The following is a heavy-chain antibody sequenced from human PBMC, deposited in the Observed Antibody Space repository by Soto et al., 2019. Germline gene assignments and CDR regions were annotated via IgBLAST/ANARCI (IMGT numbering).Heavy chain of an antibody. V-gene: IGHV1-46*01. J-gene: IGHJ5*02. Sequence: ASVKVSCKASGYTFTNYFLHWVRQAPGQEIEWLGRINPSNGDTIYAQKFQGRVTMTRDTSTSTVFMELSSLRSDDTAVYYCARVMGGYDDGWFDPWGQGTLVTVSS. CDR2: INPSNGDT. CDR1: GYTFTNYF. CDR3: ARVMGGYDDGWFDP. D-gene: IGHD5-12*01.